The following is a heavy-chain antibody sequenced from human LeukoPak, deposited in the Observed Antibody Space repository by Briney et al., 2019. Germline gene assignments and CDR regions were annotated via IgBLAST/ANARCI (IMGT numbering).Heavy chain of an antibody. D-gene: IGHD3-22*01. CDR2: IYSSGST. V-gene: IGHV4-4*07. J-gene: IGHJ4*02. CDR3: ARAAYDSSGYYYVADY. CDR1: GGSISSYY. Sequence: SETLSLTCTVSGGSISSYYWSWIRQPAGKGLEWIGRIYSSGSTNYNPSLKSRVTTSVDTSKNQFSLKLSSVTAADTAVYYCARAAYDSSGYYYVADYWGQGTLVTVSS.